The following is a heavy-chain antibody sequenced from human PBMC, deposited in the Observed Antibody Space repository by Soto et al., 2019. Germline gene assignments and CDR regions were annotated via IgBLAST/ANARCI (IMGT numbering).Heavy chain of an antibody. V-gene: IGHV3-7*01. J-gene: IGHJ5*02. CDR3: AKDVSPHNYYDSSGYDPGWFDP. D-gene: IGHD3-22*01. Sequence: GGSLRLSCAASEFTFGKYYMTWVRQAPGKGPEWVANNKPDGSEQYYVDSVKGRFTITRDNSKNTLYLQKNSLGAEDTAVYYCAKDVSPHNYYDSSGYDPGWFDPWGQGTLVTVSS. CDR1: EFTFGKYY. CDR2: NKPDGSEQ.